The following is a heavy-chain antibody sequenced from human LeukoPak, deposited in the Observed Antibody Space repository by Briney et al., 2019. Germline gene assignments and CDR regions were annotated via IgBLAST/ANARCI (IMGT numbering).Heavy chain of an antibody. J-gene: IGHJ4*02. D-gene: IGHD3-22*01. CDR1: GGSFSGYY. CDR3: AKDQEPSRVVVIDY. CDR2: ISGSGGST. V-gene: IGHV3-23*01. Sequence: LSLTCAVYGGSFSGYYWSWVRQAPGKGLEWVSAISGSGGSTYYADSVKGRFTISRDNSKNTLYLQMNSLRAEDTAVYYCAKDQEPSRVVVIDYWGQGTLVTVSS.